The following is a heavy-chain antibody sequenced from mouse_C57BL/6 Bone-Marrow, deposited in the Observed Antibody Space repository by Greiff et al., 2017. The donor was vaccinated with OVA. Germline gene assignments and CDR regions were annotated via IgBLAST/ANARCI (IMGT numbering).Heavy chain of an antibody. D-gene: IGHD2-1*01. CDR2: IYWDDDK. J-gene: IGHJ4*01. Sequence: QVQLKESGPGILQSSQTLSLTCSFSGFSLSTSGMGVSWIRQPSGQGLEWLAHIYWDDDKRYNPSLKSRLTISKATSRNQEFHKITSVDTADTATYDCARRAGGNLYAMDYWGQGTAVTVAS. CDR1: GFSLSTSGMG. CDR3: ARRAGGNLYAMDY. V-gene: IGHV8-12*01.